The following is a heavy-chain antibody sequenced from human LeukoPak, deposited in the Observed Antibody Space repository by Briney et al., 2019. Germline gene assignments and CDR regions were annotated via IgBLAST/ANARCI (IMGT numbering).Heavy chain of an antibody. J-gene: IGHJ5*02. V-gene: IGHV3-30*04. Sequence: GGSLRLSCAASGSTFINYAIHWVRQAPGKGLEWVAVISYDRSKEYYADSVGGRFTISRDNSKNMLYLQLNSLRPEDAGVYYCARSPAHNWFDPWGQGTLVTVSS. CDR1: GSTFINYA. CDR3: ARSPAHNWFDP. CDR2: ISYDRSKE.